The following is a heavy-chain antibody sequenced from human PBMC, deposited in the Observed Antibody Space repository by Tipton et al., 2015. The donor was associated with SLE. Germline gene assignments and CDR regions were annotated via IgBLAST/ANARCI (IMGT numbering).Heavy chain of an antibody. Sequence: SLRPSCAASGFTFSSHWMHWVRQAPGKGLVWVSRINGDGSTTNYADSVKGRFTISRDNAKNTLYLQMNSLRAEDTAVYYCTRVESTSWAFDIWGQGTIVTVSS. CDR2: INGDGSTT. J-gene: IGHJ3*02. CDR1: GFTFSSHW. CDR3: TRVESTSWAFDI. V-gene: IGHV3-74*01. D-gene: IGHD2/OR15-2a*01.